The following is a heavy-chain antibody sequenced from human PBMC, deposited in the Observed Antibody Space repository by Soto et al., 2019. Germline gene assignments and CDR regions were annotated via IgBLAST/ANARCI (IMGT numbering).Heavy chain of an antibody. CDR3: AKDQEGGDIVVVVAAKTWAYDAFDI. CDR2: ISYDGSNK. Sequence: QPGGSLRLSCAASGFTFSSYGMHWVRQAPGKGLEWVAVISYDGSNKYYADSVKGRFTISRDNSKNTLYLQMNSLRAEDTAVYYCAKDQEGGDIVVVVAAKTWAYDAFDIWGQGTMVTVSS. J-gene: IGHJ3*02. CDR1: GFTFSSYG. D-gene: IGHD2-15*01. V-gene: IGHV3-30*18.